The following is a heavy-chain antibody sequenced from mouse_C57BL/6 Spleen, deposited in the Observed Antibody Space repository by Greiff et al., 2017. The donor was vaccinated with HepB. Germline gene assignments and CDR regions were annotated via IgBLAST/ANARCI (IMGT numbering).Heavy chain of an antibody. D-gene: IGHD1-1*01. CDR1: GFNIKDDY. CDR3: TADYYGSSDY. CDR2: IDPENGDT. Sequence: EVQLQQSGAELVRPGASVKLSCTASGFNIKDDYMHWVKQRPEQGLEWIGWIDPENGDTEYASKFQGKATITADTPSNTAYLQLSSLTSEDTAVYYCTADYYGSSDYWGQGTTLTVAS. J-gene: IGHJ2*01. V-gene: IGHV14-4*01.